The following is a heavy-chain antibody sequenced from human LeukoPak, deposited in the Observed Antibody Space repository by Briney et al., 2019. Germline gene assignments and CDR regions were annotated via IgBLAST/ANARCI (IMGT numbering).Heavy chain of an antibody. CDR2: INHSGST. CDR3: ARRLPQAAGAQANWFDT. V-gene: IGHV4-34*01. J-gene: IGHJ5*02. Sequence: SETLSLTCAVYGGSFSGYYWSWIRQPPGKGLEWIGEINHSGSTNYNPSLKSRVTISVDTSKNQFSLQLSSVTAADTAVYYCARRLPQAAGAQANWFDTWGQGTLVTVSS. CDR1: GGSFSGYY. D-gene: IGHD6-13*01.